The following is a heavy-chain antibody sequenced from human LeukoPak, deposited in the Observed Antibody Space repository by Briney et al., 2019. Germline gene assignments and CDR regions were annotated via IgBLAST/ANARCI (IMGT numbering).Heavy chain of an antibody. Sequence: GASVRVSCKASGYTFTVNHMYWVRQAPGQGLEWMRWINPNSGDTTSAQKFQGRITMTRDTSISTAYMELTRLTSDDTAVYYCARELGINAFDIWGQGTMVTVSS. V-gene: IGHV1-2*02. CDR2: INPNSGDT. CDR3: ARELGINAFDI. J-gene: IGHJ3*02. D-gene: IGHD7-27*01. CDR1: GYTFTVNH.